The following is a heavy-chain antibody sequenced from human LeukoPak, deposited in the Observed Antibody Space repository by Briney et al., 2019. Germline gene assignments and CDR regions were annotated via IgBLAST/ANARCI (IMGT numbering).Heavy chain of an antibody. D-gene: IGHD5-24*01. V-gene: IGHV3-21*01. CDR1: GFTFSSYG. CDR3: ARGRDGYNLIDAFDI. Sequence: PGGSLRLSCAASGFTFSSYGIHWVRQAPGKGLEWVSSISSSSIYIYYADSVKGRFTISRDNAKKSMYLQTNSLRAEDTAVYYCARGRDGYNLIDAFDIWGQGTMVTVSS. J-gene: IGHJ3*02. CDR2: ISSSSIYI.